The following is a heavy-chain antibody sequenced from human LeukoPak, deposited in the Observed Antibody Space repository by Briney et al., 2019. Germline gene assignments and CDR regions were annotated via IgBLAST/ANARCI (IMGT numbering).Heavy chain of an antibody. Sequence: GGSLRLSCVASGLPIGDFAMHWVRQAPGKGLEWVSLISGDGVSTFYADSVKGRFSISRDNSKHSLSLEMNSLRTEHTAMYYCARESGKFDYWGQGTLVAVSS. J-gene: IGHJ4*02. CDR1: GLPIGDFA. V-gene: IGHV3-43*02. CDR2: ISGDGVST. CDR3: ARESGKFDY.